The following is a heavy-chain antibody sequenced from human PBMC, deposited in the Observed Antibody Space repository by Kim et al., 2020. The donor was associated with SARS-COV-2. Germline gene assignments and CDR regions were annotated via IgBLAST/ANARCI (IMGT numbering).Heavy chain of an antibody. V-gene: IGHV4-34*01. Sequence: SETLSLTCAVYGGSFSGYYWSWIRQPPGKGLEWIGEINHSGSTNYNPSLKSRVTISVDTSKNQFSLKLSSVTAADTAVYYCAREVRGYCSSTSCYGGYYYYYGMDVWGQGTTVTVSS. J-gene: IGHJ6*02. CDR3: AREVRGYCSSTSCYGGYYYYYGMDV. CDR2: INHSGST. CDR1: GGSFSGYY. D-gene: IGHD2-2*01.